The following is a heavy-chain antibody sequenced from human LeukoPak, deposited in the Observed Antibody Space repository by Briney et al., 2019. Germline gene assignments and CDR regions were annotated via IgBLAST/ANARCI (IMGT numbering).Heavy chain of an antibody. V-gene: IGHV3-48*02. J-gene: IGHJ2*01. Sequence: GGSLGLSCAASGFTFSSYSMNWVRQAPGKGLEWLSYISSSSSSIHYADSVKGRFTISRDNAKNSVHLQMNSLRDEDTAVYYCSRGRRGSSYWYFDLWGRGTLVTVSS. CDR1: GFTFSSYS. CDR3: SRGRRGSSYWYFDL. D-gene: IGHD3-10*01. CDR2: ISSSSSSI.